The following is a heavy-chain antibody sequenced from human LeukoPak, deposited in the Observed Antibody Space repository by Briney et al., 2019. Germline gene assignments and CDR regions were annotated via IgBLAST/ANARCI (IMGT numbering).Heavy chain of an antibody. Sequence: GASVKVSCKASGYTFTSYGISWVRQAPGQGLEWMGWISAYNGNTNYAQKLQGRVTMTTDTSTSTAYFEMRRLRSDDTAVYYCARDVSYIWGVIVSGDYWGQGTLVTVSS. CDR3: ARDVSYIWGVIVSGDY. J-gene: IGHJ4*02. V-gene: IGHV1-18*01. CDR1: GYTFTSYG. CDR2: ISAYNGNT. D-gene: IGHD3-16*02.